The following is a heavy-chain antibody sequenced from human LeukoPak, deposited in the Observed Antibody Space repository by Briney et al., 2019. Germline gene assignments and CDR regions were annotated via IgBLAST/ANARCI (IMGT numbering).Heavy chain of an antibody. CDR3: VREPTLSVGGFDY. V-gene: IGHV3-48*02. CDR1: GFTFRSHS. D-gene: IGHD1-26*01. CDR2: ISSSSKTI. J-gene: IGHJ4*02. Sequence: GGSLRLSCAASGFTFRSHSMNWVRQAPGKGLELVSYISSSSKTIYYADSVKGRFSISRDNAKNSLYLQMNSLGDEDTAVYYCVREPTLSVGGFDYWGQGTLVSVSS.